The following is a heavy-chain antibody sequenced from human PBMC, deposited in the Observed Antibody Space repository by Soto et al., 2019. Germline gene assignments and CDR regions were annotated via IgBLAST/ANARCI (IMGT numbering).Heavy chain of an antibody. Sequence: GGSLRLSCAASGFTFSSYAMHWVRQAPGKGLEWVAVISYDGSNKYYADSVKGRFTISRDNSKNTLYLQMNSLRAEDTAVYYCASGPRGSSGWYYFDYWGQGTLVTVSS. CDR1: GFTFSSYA. V-gene: IGHV3-30-3*01. J-gene: IGHJ4*02. D-gene: IGHD6-19*01. CDR3: ASGPRGSSGWYYFDY. CDR2: ISYDGSNK.